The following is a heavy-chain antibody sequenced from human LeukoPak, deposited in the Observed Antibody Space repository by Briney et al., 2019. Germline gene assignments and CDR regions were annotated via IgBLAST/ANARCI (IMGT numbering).Heavy chain of an antibody. CDR3: ARHGGIAVAGTWVDY. V-gene: IGHV4-39*01. Sequence: PSETLSLTCTVSGGSISSSSYYWGWIRQPPGKGLEWIGSIYYSGSTYYNPSLKSRVTISVDTSKNQFSLKLSSVTAADTAVYYCARHGGIAVAGTWVDYWGQGTLVTVSS. J-gene: IGHJ4*02. CDR1: GGSISSSSYY. D-gene: IGHD6-19*01. CDR2: IYYSGST.